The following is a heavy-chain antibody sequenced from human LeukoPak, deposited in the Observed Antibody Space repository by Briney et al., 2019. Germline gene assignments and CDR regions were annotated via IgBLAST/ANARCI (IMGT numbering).Heavy chain of an antibody. V-gene: IGHV4-34*08. CDR2: LYPSGST. D-gene: IGHD1-26*01. J-gene: IGHJ4*02. CDR3: AGGHYPLEY. Sequence: LRVSCAASGFTFSAYGMHWVRQAPGKGLEWIGLLYPSGSTNYNPSLKSRVIISVDTSRTQFSLKLSSMTAADTAVYYCAGGHYPLEYWGQGTLVTVSS. CDR1: GFTFSAYG.